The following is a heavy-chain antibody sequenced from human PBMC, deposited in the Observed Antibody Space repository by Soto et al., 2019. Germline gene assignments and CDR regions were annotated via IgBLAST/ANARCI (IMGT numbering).Heavy chain of an antibody. CDR2: IYYSGST. CDR1: GGSISSSSYY. Sequence: PSDTLSLTCTVSGGSISSSSYYWGWIRQPPGKGLEWIGSIYYSGSTYYDPSLKSRVTISVDTSKNQFSLKLSSVTAADTAVYYCARQDYDFWYYYYGMDVWGQGTTVTVSS. J-gene: IGHJ6*02. V-gene: IGHV4-39*01. D-gene: IGHD3-3*01. CDR3: ARQDYDFWYYYYGMDV.